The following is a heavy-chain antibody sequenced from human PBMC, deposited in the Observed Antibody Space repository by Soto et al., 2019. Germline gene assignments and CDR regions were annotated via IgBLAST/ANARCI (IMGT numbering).Heavy chain of an antibody. J-gene: IGHJ5*02. D-gene: IGHD1-26*01. CDR3: ARGLGSPGST. Sequence: PSETLSLTCTVSGGSISSGYYYWSWIRQPPGKGLEWIGYIYYSGSTNYNPSLKSRVSISEDTSKNHFSLKLRSVTAADTAVYYCARGLGSPGSTWGQGTLVTVSS. V-gene: IGHV4-30-4*01. CDR1: GGSISSGYYY. CDR2: IYYSGST.